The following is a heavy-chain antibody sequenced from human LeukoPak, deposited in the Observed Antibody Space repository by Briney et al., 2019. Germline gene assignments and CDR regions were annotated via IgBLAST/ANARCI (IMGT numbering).Heavy chain of an antibody. Sequence: SETLSLTCTVSGGSISSSSYYWGWIRQPPGKGLEWIGSIYYSGSTYYNPSLKRRVTISVDTSKNQFSLKLSSVTAADTAVYYCASTATHDYGDYAAFDIWGQGTMVTVSS. CDR3: ASTATHDYGDYAAFDI. D-gene: IGHD4-17*01. V-gene: IGHV4-39*01. CDR2: IYYSGST. J-gene: IGHJ3*02. CDR1: GGSISSSSYY.